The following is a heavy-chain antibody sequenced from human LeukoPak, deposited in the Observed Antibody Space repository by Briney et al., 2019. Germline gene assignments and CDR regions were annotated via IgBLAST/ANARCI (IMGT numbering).Heavy chain of an antibody. CDR2: INPNSGGT. Sequence: ASVTVSFKSSVYTFTDYYMHWVRQAPGQGLEWMGWINPNSGGTNYAQKCQGRVTMTRDTSISTAYMELSRLRSDDTAVYYCARRFLEWATYYTDVWGKGTTVTVSS. CDR1: VYTFTDYY. J-gene: IGHJ6*03. CDR3: ARRFLEWATYYTDV. V-gene: IGHV1-2*02. D-gene: IGHD3-3*01.